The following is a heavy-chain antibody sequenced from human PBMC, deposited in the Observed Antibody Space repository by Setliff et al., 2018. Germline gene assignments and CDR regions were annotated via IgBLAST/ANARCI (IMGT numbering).Heavy chain of an antibody. V-gene: IGHV4-59*01. Sequence: SETLSLTCTVSGGSISSYYWSWIRQPPGKGLEWIGYIYYSGSTNYNPSLKSRVTISGDTSKNQVSLRLSSVTAADTAVYYCARMSGFLYIDVWGKGTTVTVSS. CDR3: ARMSGFLYIDV. CDR1: GGSISSYY. D-gene: IGHD3-3*01. J-gene: IGHJ6*03. CDR2: IYYSGST.